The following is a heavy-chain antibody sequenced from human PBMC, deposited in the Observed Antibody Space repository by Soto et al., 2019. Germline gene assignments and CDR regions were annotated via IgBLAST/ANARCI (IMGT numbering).Heavy chain of an antibody. J-gene: IGHJ6*02. CDR3: AKDQLGGWDYYYYYYGMDV. CDR1: GFTFSTYG. Sequence: QVQLVESGGGVVQPGRSLRLSCAASGFTFSTYGMHWVRQAPGKGLEWVAVIWFDGSNKYYADSVKGRFTISRDNSNNTLFLQMTRLRAEDTAVYYCAKDQLGGWDYYYYYYGMDVWGQGTTVTVSS. D-gene: IGHD6-19*01. CDR2: IWFDGSNK. V-gene: IGHV3-33*06.